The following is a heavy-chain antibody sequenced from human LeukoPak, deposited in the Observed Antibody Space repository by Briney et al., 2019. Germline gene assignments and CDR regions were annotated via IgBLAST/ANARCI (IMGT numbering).Heavy chain of an antibody. CDR2: VSGSGNI. D-gene: IGHD5-18*01. J-gene: IGHJ4*02. CDR1: GFTFSSFT. CDR3: ARDGLHTAHFDY. Sequence: PGGSLRLSCAASGFTFSSFTMNWVRQAPGKGLEWVSTVSGSGNIHYSDSVKGRFTVSRDNAKNSVYLQMNSLRDEDTAVYYCARDGLHTAHFDYWGQGTLVTVSS. V-gene: IGHV3-48*02.